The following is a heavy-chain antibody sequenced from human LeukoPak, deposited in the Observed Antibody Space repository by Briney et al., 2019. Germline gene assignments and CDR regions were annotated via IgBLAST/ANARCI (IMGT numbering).Heavy chain of an antibody. CDR3: ARSRTTVTRYYYYYYGMDV. Sequence: SETLSLTCAVYGGSFSGYYWSWIRRPPGKGLEWIGEINHSGSTNYNPSLKSRVTISVDTSKNQFSLKLSSVTAADTAAYYCARSRTTVTRYYYYYYGMDVWGQGTTVTVSS. CDR1: GGSFSGYY. J-gene: IGHJ6*02. V-gene: IGHV4-34*01. D-gene: IGHD4-17*01. CDR2: INHSGST.